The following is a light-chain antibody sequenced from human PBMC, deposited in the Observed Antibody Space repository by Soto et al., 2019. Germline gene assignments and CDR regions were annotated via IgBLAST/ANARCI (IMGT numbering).Light chain of an antibody. CDR1: SRDIGNYNY. CDR2: EVT. Sequence: QSALTQPASVSGCPGQSITISCTGTSRDIGNYNYVSWYQHHPGKAPKLMIYEVTSRPSGVSDRFSGSKSGMTASLTISGLHPEVEADYFCASYRSANTLGVFGTGTKVSVL. J-gene: IGLJ1*01. CDR3: ASYRSANTLGV. V-gene: IGLV2-14*01.